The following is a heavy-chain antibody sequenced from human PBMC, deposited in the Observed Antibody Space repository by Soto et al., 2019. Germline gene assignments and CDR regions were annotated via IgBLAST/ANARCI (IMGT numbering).Heavy chain of an antibody. CDR2: VKRKTHGGTT. J-gene: IGHJ4*01. Sequence: EVQLVESGGGLVKPGGSLTLSCAASGFTFSNAWKNWVRQAPGKGLEWVGRVKRKTHGGTTDFAASVKGRFAISRDDSISMAFMRMNSLKIEDTAVYYCTTDSYITVTPVRLDYWGHGTLVTVSS. CDR1: GFTFSNAW. CDR3: TTDSYITVTPVRLDY. V-gene: IGHV3-15*07. D-gene: IGHD4-4*01.